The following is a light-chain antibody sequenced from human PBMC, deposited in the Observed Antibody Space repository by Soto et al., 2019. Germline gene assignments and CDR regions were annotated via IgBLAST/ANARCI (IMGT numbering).Light chain of an antibody. CDR2: EVS. Sequence: QSVLTQPASVSGCPGQSITISCTGTSSDVGSYNLVSWYQQHPGKAPKLMIHEVSERPSGVSNRFSASKSGNTASLTISGLQAEDEADYYCCSYAGSSTSLYVFGTGTKVTVL. CDR1: SSDVGSYNL. V-gene: IGLV2-23*02. CDR3: CSYAGSSTSLYV. J-gene: IGLJ1*01.